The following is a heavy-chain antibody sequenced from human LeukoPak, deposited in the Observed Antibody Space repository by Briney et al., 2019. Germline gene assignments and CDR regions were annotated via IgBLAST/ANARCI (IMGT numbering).Heavy chain of an antibody. D-gene: IGHD6-19*01. CDR3: ARSDSSGWHAFDT. Sequence: ASVKVSCKASGYTFTGYYMHWVRQAPGQGLEWMGWINPNSGGTNYAQKFQGWVTMTRDTSISTAYMELSRPRSDDTAVYYCARSDSSGWHAFDTWGQGTMVTVSS. CDR2: INPNSGGT. CDR1: GYTFTGYY. J-gene: IGHJ3*02. V-gene: IGHV1-2*04.